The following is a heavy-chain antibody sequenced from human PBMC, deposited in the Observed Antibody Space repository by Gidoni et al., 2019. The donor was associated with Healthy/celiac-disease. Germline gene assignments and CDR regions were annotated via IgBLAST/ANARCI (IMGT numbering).Heavy chain of an antibody. CDR2: ISGSGGST. V-gene: IGHV3-23*01. CDR1: GLTFSSYA. CDR3: AKSEQLVPYYYYGMDV. J-gene: IGHJ6*02. D-gene: IGHD6-6*01. Sequence: EVQLLESGGGLVQPGGSLRLSCAASGLTFSSYAMSWVRQAPGKGLEWVSAISGSGGSTYYADSVKGRFSISRDNSKNTLYLQMNSLRAEDTAVYYCAKSEQLVPYYYYGMDVWGQGTTVTVSS.